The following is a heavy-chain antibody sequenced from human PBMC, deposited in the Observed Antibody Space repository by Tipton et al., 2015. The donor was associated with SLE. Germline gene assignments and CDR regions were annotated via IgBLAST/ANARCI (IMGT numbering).Heavy chain of an antibody. CDR3: TGEWQQVVGVAY. J-gene: IGHJ4*02. D-gene: IGHD3-16*01. CDR1: GGSFSGYY. Sequence: LRLSCALYGGSFSGYYWNWIRQPPGKGLEWIGEINHSGSTNYNPSLKSRVTISVDTSKNQFSLNLSSVTAADTAVYYCTGEWQQVVGVAYWGLGALVTVSS. CDR2: INHSGST. V-gene: IGHV4-34*01.